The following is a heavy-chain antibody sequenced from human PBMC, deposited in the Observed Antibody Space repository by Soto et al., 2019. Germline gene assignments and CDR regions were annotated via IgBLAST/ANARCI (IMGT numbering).Heavy chain of an antibody. CDR2: ISAHNGNT. J-gene: IGHJ4*02. V-gene: IGHV1-18*01. D-gene: IGHD1-1*01. CDR1: GYGFTTYG. Sequence: QVHLVQSGAEVKKPGASVKVSCKGSGYGFTTYGITWVRQAPGQGLEWMAWISAHNGNTNYAQKVQGRVTVTRDTSTGTAYMELRRLRYDDTAVYYCARGRYGDYWGQGALVTVSS. CDR3: ARGRYGDY.